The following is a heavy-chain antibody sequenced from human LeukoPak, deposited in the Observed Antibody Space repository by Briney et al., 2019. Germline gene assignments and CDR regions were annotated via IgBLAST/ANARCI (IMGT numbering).Heavy chain of an antibody. Sequence: VASVKVSCKVSGYTLTELSMHWVRQAPGKGLEWMGGFDPEDGETIYAQKFQGRVTMSEDTSTDTAYMELSSLRSEDTAVCYCATGLRRDGYNRNYWGQGTLVTVSS. J-gene: IGHJ4*02. CDR3: ATGLRRDGYNRNY. D-gene: IGHD5-24*01. V-gene: IGHV1-24*01. CDR1: GYTLTELS. CDR2: FDPEDGET.